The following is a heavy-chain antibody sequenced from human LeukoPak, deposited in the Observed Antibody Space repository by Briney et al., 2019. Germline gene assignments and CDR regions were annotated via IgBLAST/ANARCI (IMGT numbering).Heavy chain of an antibody. CDR3: AKRGLWCSSTSCPLNFQH. D-gene: IGHD2-2*01. Sequence: GGSLRLSCAASGFTFSSYAMSWVRQAPGKGLEWVSAISGSGGSTYYADLVKGRFTISRDNSKNTLYLQMNSLRAEDTAVYYCAKRGLWCSSTSCPLNFQHWGQGTLVTVSS. CDR2: ISGSGGST. V-gene: IGHV3-23*01. CDR1: GFTFSSYA. J-gene: IGHJ1*01.